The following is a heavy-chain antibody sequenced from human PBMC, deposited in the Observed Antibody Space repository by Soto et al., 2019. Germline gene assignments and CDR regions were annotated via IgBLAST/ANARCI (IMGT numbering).Heavy chain of an antibody. J-gene: IGHJ3*02. Sequence: RGSLRLSCAASGFTFSSYAMSWFRQAPGKGLEWVSAISGSGGSTYYADSVKGRFTISRDNSKNTLYLQMNSLRAEDTAVYYCAKTTYYYDSSGYYPSGAFDICGQGTMVTVSS. CDR2: ISGSGGST. V-gene: IGHV3-23*01. CDR3: AKTTYYYDSSGYYPSGAFDI. CDR1: GFTFSSYA. D-gene: IGHD3-22*01.